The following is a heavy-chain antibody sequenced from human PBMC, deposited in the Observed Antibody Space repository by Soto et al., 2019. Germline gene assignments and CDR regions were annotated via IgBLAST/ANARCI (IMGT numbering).Heavy chain of an antibody. CDR2: IKDSGEST. V-gene: IGHV3-23*01. J-gene: IGHJ5*02. CDR3: VNGGASYTSCWYDN. D-gene: IGHD2-2*01. Sequence: DVQLLESGGGLVQPGGSLTLSCAASRFTFSNYAMHWVRQAPGKGLACVSTIKDSGESTFYLDSVRGRFTISRDNSKDTLYLQMTSLRVEDTALYHCVNGGASYTSCWYDNWGQGILVTVSS. CDR1: RFTFSNYA.